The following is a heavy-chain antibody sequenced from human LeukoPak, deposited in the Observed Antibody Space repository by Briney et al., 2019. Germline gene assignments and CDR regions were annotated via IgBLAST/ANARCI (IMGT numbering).Heavy chain of an antibody. V-gene: IGHV3-23*01. CDR3: AKRLSYGSSWYYFDY. CDR1: GFTFSNAW. J-gene: IGHJ4*02. Sequence: GGSLRLSCAASGFTFSNAWMNWVRQAPGKWLEWVAIISGSGGTTYYADSVKGRFTISRDNSENTLYLQMNSLRAEDTAVYYCAKRLSYGSSWYYFDYWGQGTLVTVSS. CDR2: ISGSGGTT. D-gene: IGHD6-13*01.